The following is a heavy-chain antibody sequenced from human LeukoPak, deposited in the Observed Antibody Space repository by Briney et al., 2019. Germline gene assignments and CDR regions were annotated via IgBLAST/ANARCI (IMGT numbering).Heavy chain of an antibody. CDR3: ARHSGYCSSTSCYRYYYMDV. D-gene: IGHD2-2*02. J-gene: IGHJ6*03. CDR1: GFTFSSYA. V-gene: IGHV3-23*01. CDR2: ISGSGDST. Sequence: GGSLRLSCAASGFTFSSYAMSWVRQAPGKGLEWVSAISGSGDSTYYADSVKGRFTISRDNSKNTLYLQMNSLRAEDTAVYYCARHSGYCSSTSCYRYYYMDVWGKGTTVTVSS.